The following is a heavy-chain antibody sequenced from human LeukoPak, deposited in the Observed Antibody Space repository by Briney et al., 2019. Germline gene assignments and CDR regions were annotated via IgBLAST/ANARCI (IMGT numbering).Heavy chain of an antibody. J-gene: IGHJ5*02. V-gene: IGHV4-39*06. Sequence: SETLSLTRTVSGGSISSSSYYWGWIRQPPGKGLEWIGSIYYSGSTYYNPSLKSRVTISVDTSKNQFPLKLSSVTAADTAVYYCARMSTGYCSSTSCSGWFDPWGQGTLVTVSS. CDR1: GGSISSSSYY. CDR3: ARMSTGYCSSTSCSGWFDP. CDR2: IYYSGST. D-gene: IGHD2-2*01.